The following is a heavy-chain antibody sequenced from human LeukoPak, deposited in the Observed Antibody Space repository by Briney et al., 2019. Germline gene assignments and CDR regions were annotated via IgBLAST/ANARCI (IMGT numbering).Heavy chain of an antibody. D-gene: IGHD3-10*02. CDR2: ISNSRSYI. Sequence: GGSLRLSCAASGFTFSSYYMNWVRQAPGKGLEWVSSISNSRSYIYYADSVKGRFTISRDNAKNSLYLQMNSLRAEDTAVYYCAELGITMIGGVWGKGTTVTISS. CDR3: AELGITMIGGV. V-gene: IGHV3-21*01. CDR1: GFTFSSYY. J-gene: IGHJ6*04.